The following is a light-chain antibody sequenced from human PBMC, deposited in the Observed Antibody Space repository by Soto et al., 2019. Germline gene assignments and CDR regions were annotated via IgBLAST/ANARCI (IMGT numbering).Light chain of an antibody. V-gene: IGLV2-14*01. CDR1: SSDVGGYNY. Sequence: QSALTQPASVSGSPGQSITISCTGTSSDVGGYNYVSWYQQHPGKAPKLMIYDVSNRPSGVSNRFSGSKSGNTASLTISGLQAEDEADYYCSSYTTSSTLPFGGGTKHTVL. J-gene: IGLJ2*01. CDR3: SSYTTSSTLP. CDR2: DVS.